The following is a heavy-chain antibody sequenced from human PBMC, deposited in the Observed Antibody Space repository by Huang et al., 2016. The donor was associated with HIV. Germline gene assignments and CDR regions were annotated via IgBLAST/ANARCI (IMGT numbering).Heavy chain of an antibody. Sequence: QVTLTETCPALVNSTQTLILTCTFPGFSLSSAGMGGGWVRQSPGKSLECLARIDWDGDKHDDPALKTSVTISGGLSIPQGVLTMADVERVDTAISLCVRMTQVYVYSNSAGVDAFDVRGQGIKVTVS. J-gene: IGHJ3*01. V-gene: IGHV2-70*19. CDR3: VRMTQVYVYSNSAGVDAFDV. D-gene: IGHD4-4*01. CDR1: GFSLSSAGMG. CDR2: IDWDGDK.